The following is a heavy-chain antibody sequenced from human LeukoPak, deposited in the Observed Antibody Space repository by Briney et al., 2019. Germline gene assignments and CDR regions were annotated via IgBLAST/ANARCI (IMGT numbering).Heavy chain of an antibody. D-gene: IGHD1-14*01. CDR2: IYYSGST. CDR3: SASPGGRRRYFDL. J-gene: IGHJ2*01. V-gene: IGHV4-39*01. CDR1: GGSISSSSYY. Sequence: PSEALSLTCTVSGGSISSSSYYWGWIRQPPGKGLEWIGSIYYSGSTYYNPSLKSRVTISVDTSKNQFSLKLSSVTAADTAVYYCSASPGGRRRYFDLWGRGTLVTVSS.